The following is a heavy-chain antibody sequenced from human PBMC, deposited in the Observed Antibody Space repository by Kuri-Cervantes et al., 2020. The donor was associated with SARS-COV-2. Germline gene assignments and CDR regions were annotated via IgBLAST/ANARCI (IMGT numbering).Heavy chain of an antibody. CDR3: ARGLGYSSSSHRGGSFDY. V-gene: IGHV1-2*02. J-gene: IGHJ4*02. Sequence: ASVKVSCKASGYTFTGYYMHWVRQAPGQGLEWMGWINPNSGGTNYAQKFQGRVTMTRDTSISTAYMGLSRLRSDDTAVYYCARGLGYSSSSHRGGSFDYWGQGTLVTVSS. CDR1: GYTFTGYY. D-gene: IGHD6-6*01. CDR2: INPNSGGT.